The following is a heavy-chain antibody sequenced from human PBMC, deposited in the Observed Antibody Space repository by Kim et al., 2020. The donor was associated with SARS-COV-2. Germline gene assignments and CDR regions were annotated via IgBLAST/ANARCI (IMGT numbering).Heavy chain of an antibody. D-gene: IGHD6-13*01. Sequence: GGSLRLSCAASGFTFRNYPMSWVRQAPGKGLEWVSTISGSGGSTYYADSVKGRFTISRDNSKNTLYLQMNSLRAEDTALYFCAKDPQSSSWYLFYFDYWGQGTPVTVSS. V-gene: IGHV3-23*01. CDR3: AKDPQSSSWYLFYFDY. CDR2: ISGSGGST. J-gene: IGHJ4*02. CDR1: GFTFRNYP.